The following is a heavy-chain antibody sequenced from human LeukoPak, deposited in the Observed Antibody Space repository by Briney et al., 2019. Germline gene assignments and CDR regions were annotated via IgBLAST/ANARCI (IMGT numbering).Heavy chain of an antibody. CDR1: GFTFSSYS. V-gene: IGHV3-48*02. J-gene: IGHJ4*02. D-gene: IGHD3-10*01. Sequence: GGSLRPSCAASGFTFSSYSMNWVRQAPGKGREWVSYISSSSSTIYYADSVKGRFTISRDNAKNSLYLQMNSLRDEDTAVYYCATTYITMVQGVIYFDYWGQGTLVTVSS. CDR3: ATTYITMVQGVIYFDY. CDR2: ISSSSSTI.